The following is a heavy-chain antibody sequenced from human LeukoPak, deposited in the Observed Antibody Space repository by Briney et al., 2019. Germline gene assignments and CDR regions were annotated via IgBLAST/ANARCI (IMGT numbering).Heavy chain of an antibody. J-gene: IGHJ4*02. CDR3: AKGQGSGSYPLDY. Sequence: GGSLRLSCAASGFTFSSYAMSWVRQAPGKGLEWVSLISATATYYADSVKGRFTISRDISRDTLYLQMNSLRADDTAVYYCAKGQGSGSYPLDYWGQGTLVTVSS. CDR2: ISATAT. D-gene: IGHD3-16*02. CDR1: GFTFSSYA. V-gene: IGHV3-23*01.